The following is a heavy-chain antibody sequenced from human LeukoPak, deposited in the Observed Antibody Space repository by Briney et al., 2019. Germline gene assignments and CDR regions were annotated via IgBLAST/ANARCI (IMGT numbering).Heavy chain of an antibody. Sequence: SETLSLTCAVSGGSISSYYWSWIRQPPGKGLEWIGHIYYSGSTNYNASLKSRVTISVDTSKNQFSLKVSSVTAADTAVYYCTREMTMVRGMSWFDPWGQGTLVTVSS. CDR2: IYYSGST. V-gene: IGHV4-59*01. CDR3: TREMTMVRGMSWFDP. D-gene: IGHD3-10*01. J-gene: IGHJ5*02. CDR1: GGSISSYY.